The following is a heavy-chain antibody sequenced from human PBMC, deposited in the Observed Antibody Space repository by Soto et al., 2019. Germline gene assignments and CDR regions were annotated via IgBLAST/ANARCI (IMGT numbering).Heavy chain of an antibody. Sequence: EVHLVQSGGGLDQPGGSLRLSCAASGFTISDYWMHWVRQAQGKGLEWVSHSENDASRTTYADSVKGRFSISRDNAKNTVYLQMNSLRADDTAIYYCAIGSGGFDIWGQGTLVTVSS. CDR3: AIGSGGFDI. J-gene: IGHJ5*02. CDR1: GFTISDYW. D-gene: IGHD3-10*01. V-gene: IGHV3-74*03. CDR2: SENDASRT.